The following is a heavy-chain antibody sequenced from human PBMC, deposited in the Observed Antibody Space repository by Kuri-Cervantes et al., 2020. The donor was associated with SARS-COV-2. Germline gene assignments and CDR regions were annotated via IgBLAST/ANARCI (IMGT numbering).Heavy chain of an antibody. CDR2: IIPIFCTA. V-gene: IGHV1-69*13. D-gene: IGHD2-2*02. CDR1: GYTFTSYG. Sequence: SVKVSCKASGYTFTSYGISWERQAPGQGLEWMGGIIPIFCTANYAQKFQGRVTITADESTSTAYMELSSLRSEDTAVYYCASRSTYCSSTSCYRGYYYYGMDVWGQGTTVTVSS. J-gene: IGHJ6*02. CDR3: ASRSTYCSSTSCYRGYYYYGMDV.